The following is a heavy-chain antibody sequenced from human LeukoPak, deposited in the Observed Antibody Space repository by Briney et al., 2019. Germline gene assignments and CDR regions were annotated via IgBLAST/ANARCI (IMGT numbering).Heavy chain of an antibody. CDR1: GGSFSGYY. CDR2: INHSGST. CDR3: ARSRITMVRGVIIRGNFDY. D-gene: IGHD3-10*01. Sequence: TCAVXGGSFSGYYWSWIRQPPGKGLEWIGEINHSGSTNYNPSLKSRVTISVDTSKNQFSLKLSSVTAADTAVYYCARSRITMVRGVIIRGNFDYWGQGTLVTVSS. J-gene: IGHJ4*02. V-gene: IGHV4-34*01.